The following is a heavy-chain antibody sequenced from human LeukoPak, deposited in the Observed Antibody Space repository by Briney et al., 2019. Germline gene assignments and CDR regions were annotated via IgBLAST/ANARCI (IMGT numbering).Heavy chain of an antibody. Sequence: SETLSLTCTVSGGSISSGSYYWSWIRQPAGKGLEWIGRIYTSGSTNYNPSLKSRVTISVDTSKNQFSLKLGSVTAADTAVYYCARGRGDTAMVFGWFDPWGQGTLVTVSS. J-gene: IGHJ5*02. CDR2: IYTSGST. D-gene: IGHD5-18*01. V-gene: IGHV4-61*02. CDR3: ARGRGDTAMVFGWFDP. CDR1: GGSISSGSYY.